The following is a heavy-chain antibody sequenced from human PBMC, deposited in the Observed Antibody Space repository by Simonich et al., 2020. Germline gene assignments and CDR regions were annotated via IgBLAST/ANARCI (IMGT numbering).Heavy chain of an antibody. J-gene: IGHJ4*02. D-gene: IGHD2-15*01. V-gene: IGHV1-18*01. Sequence: QVQLVQSGAEVKKPGASVKVSLKASGYTFTSYGISWVRHAPGKGLEWMGLISASNGNTNCAQKLQGRCTMTTDTSTSTADMELRSLRSDDTAVYYCARASRGTWWYYYFDYWGQGTLVTVSS. CDR3: ARASRGTWWYYYFDY. CDR1: GYTFTSYG. CDR2: ISASNGNT.